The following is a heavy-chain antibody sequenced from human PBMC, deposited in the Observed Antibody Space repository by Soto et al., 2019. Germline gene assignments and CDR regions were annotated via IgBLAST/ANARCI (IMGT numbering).Heavy chain of an antibody. J-gene: IGHJ4*02. CDR3: AKGWYVATHDNYFDY. V-gene: IGHV3-30*18. D-gene: IGHD6-13*01. CDR1: GFTFSSYG. Sequence: AGGSLRLSCAASGFTFSSYGMHWVRQAPGKGLEWVAVISYDGSNKYYADSVKGRFTISRDNSKNTLYLQMNSLRAEDTAVYYCAKGWYVATHDNYFDYWGQGTLVTVSS. CDR2: ISYDGSNK.